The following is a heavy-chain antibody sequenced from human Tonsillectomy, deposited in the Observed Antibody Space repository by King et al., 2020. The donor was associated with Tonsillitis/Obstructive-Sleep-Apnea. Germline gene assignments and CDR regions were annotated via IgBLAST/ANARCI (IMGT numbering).Heavy chain of an antibody. D-gene: IGHD3-10*01. Sequence: QLVQSGAEVKKPGASVKVSCKASGYTFTSYGISWVRQAPGQGLEWMGWISAYNGNTNYEQKVQGRGTMTTDTSTSTVYMELRSLRSDDTAVYYCARDFYYYASGSYFGRRFAPWGQGLLVTVSS. J-gene: IGHJ5*02. CDR2: ISAYNGNT. CDR1: GYTFTSYG. CDR3: ARDFYYYASGSYFGRRFAP. V-gene: IGHV1-18*01.